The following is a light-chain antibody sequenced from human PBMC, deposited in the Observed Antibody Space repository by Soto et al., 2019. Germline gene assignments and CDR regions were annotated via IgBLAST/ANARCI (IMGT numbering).Light chain of an antibody. V-gene: IGLV2-14*01. CDR1: TSDIGNYKY. Sequence: QSVLTQPASVSGSPGQAITISCTGTTSDIGNYKYVSWYQQHPGKAPKLIIYEVSNRPSRVSDRFSGSKSGNTASLTVSGLQPEDEADYHCSSYTTSNTVVFGGGTTLTVL. CDR3: SSYTTSNTVV. J-gene: IGLJ3*02. CDR2: EVS.